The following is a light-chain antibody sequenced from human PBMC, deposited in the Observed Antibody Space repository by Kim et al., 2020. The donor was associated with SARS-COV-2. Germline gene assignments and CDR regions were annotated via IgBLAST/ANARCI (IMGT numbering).Light chain of an antibody. CDR3: MQVEQPPCT. V-gene: IGKV2-28*01. Sequence: DTVMTQSPLSLSVTPGEPASISCRSGQSLVHRDGNNYLEWYLQKPGQPPQLLIYSASNRASGVPDRFSGSGSGTDFTLKISRVEAEDVGVYLCMQVEQPPCTFGQGTKLEI. CDR2: SAS. CDR1: QSLVHRDGNNY. J-gene: IGKJ2*02.